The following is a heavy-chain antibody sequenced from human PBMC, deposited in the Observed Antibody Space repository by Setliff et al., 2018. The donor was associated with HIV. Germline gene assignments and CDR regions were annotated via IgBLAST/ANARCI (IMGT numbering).Heavy chain of an antibody. CDR1: GFTVSTNY. J-gene: IGHJ6*03. CDR2: IYSDGST. Sequence: PGGSLRLSCAASGFTVSTNYMSWVRQAPGKGLEWVSTIYSDGSTYHADSVKGRFTISRNDAENSLFLQLNSLRDEDTAVYYCSRSQGIGNYYMDVWGTGTTVTVSS. V-gene: IGHV3-66*01. D-gene: IGHD2-15*01. CDR3: SRSQGIGNYYMDV.